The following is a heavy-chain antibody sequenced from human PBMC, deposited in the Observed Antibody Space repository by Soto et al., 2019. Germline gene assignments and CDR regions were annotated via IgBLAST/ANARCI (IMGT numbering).Heavy chain of an antibody. CDR2: INAGNGNT. Sequence: QVQLVQSGAEEKKPGASVKVSCKASGYTFTRYAMHWVRQAPGPRLEWMGWINAGNGNTKYSQKCQGRVTSTRDTSASTAYMELSSLRSEDTAVYYCARSSVVVTALDYWGQGTLVTVSS. CDR3: ARSSVVVTALDY. CDR1: GYTFTRYA. J-gene: IGHJ4*02. V-gene: IGHV1-3*05. D-gene: IGHD2-21*02.